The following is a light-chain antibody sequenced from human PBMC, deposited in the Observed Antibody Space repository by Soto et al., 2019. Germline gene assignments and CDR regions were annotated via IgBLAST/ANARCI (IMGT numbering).Light chain of an antibody. V-gene: IGLV2-8*01. CDR1: SSDVGGYNY. Sequence: QSALTQPPSASGSPGQSVTISCTGTSSDVGGYNYVSWYQQHPGKAPKLMIYEVSKRPSGVPDRFSGSKSGNTASLSVSGLQAEDEADYYCSSYAGSNNLYGFGSGTQLTVL. CDR3: SSYAGSNNLYG. J-gene: IGLJ1*01. CDR2: EVS.